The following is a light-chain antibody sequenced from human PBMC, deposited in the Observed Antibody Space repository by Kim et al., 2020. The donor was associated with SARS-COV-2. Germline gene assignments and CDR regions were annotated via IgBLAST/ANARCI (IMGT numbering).Light chain of an antibody. CDR2: GAS. Sequence: LSPGERATHSCRASQSVSSTYLAWYQQKPGQAPRLLIYGASSRATGIPDRFSGSGSGTDFTLIISRREPEDFAMYYCHQYGSSVRTFGQGTKLEI. V-gene: IGKV3-20*01. J-gene: IGKJ2*01. CDR3: HQYGSSVRT. CDR1: QSVSSTY.